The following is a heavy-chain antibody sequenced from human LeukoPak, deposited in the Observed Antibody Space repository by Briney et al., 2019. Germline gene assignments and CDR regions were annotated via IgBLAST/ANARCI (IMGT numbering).Heavy chain of an antibody. CDR1: GFTFSNYS. Sequence: GGSLRLSCAASGFTFSNYSMNWVRQAPGKGLEWVAVISYDGSNKYCADSVKGRFTISRDNSKNTLYLQMNSLRAEDTAVYYCAKDYGGSSSWEPYYYYYMDVWGKGTTVTVSS. V-gene: IGHV3-30*18. D-gene: IGHD6-13*01. CDR2: ISYDGSNK. CDR3: AKDYGGSSSWEPYYYYYMDV. J-gene: IGHJ6*03.